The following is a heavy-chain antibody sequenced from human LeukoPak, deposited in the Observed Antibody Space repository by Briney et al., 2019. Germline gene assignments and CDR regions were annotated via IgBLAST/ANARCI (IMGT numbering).Heavy chain of an antibody. Sequence: GESLKISCKGSGYSFTSYWIGWVRQMPGKGLEWMGIIYPGDSDTRYSPSFQGQVTISADKSISTAYLQWSSLKASDTAMYYCARQETYYYDSSGYADAFDIWAKGQWSPSLQ. V-gene: IGHV5-51*01. CDR1: GYSFTSYW. CDR3: ARQETYYYDSSGYADAFDI. D-gene: IGHD3-22*01. CDR2: IYPGDSDT. J-gene: IGHJ3*02.